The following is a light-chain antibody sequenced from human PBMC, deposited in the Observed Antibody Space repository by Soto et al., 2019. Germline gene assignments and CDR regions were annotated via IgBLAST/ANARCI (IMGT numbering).Light chain of an antibody. V-gene: IGKV3-20*01. CDR2: GAS. CDR3: EQYGSSPWT. CDR1: QSVSSSH. J-gene: IGKJ1*01. Sequence: EIVLTQSPGTLSLSPGERGTLSCRASQSVSSSHLAWYQQKPGQAPRLLIYGASSRPTGIPDRFSGSGSGTDFSLTISRLEPEDFAVYYCEQYGSSPWTFGRGTKVEVK.